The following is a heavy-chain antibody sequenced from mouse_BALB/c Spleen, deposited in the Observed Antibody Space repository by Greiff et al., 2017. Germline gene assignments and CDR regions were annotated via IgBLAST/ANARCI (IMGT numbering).Heavy chain of an antibody. CDR2: IYPGDGDT. J-gene: IGHJ3*01. Sequence: QVQLQQSGPELVKPGASVKISCKASGYAFSSSWMNWVKQRPGQGLEWIGRIYPGDGDTNYNGKFKGKATLTADKSSSTAYMQLSSLTSVDSAVYFCARRDYRSPGFAYWGQGTLVTVSA. V-gene: IGHV1-82*01. CDR3: ARRDYRSPGFAY. CDR1: GYAFSSSW. D-gene: IGHD2-14*01.